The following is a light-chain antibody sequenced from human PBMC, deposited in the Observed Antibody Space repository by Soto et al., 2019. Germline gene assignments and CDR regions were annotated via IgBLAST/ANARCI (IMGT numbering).Light chain of an antibody. CDR1: SSDIGTYNF. J-gene: IGLJ3*02. Sequence: QSALTQPRSVSGSPGQSVTFSCIGTSSDIGTYNFVSWYQQYPGKAPKLMIYDVTKRPSGVPDRFSGSKSGTSASLAITGLQAEDEADYYCQSSDSSLSDSWVFGGGTQLTVL. V-gene: IGLV2-11*01. CDR3: QSSDSSLSDSWV. CDR2: DVT.